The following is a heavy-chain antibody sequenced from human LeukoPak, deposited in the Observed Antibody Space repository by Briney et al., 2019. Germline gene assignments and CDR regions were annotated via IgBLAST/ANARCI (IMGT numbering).Heavy chain of an antibody. J-gene: IGHJ1*01. Sequence: PSETLSLTCTVSGGSISSSSYYWGWLRQPPGKGLEWIGSIYYSGSTYYNPSLKSRVTISVDTSKNQFSLKLSSVTAADTAVYYCARDYGGNSQPQHWGQGTLVTVSS. D-gene: IGHD4-23*01. CDR3: ARDYGGNSQPQH. V-gene: IGHV4-39*07. CDR2: IYYSGST. CDR1: GGSISSSSYY.